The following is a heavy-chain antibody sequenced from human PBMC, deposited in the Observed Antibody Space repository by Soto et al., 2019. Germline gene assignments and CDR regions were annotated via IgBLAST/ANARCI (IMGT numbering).Heavy chain of an antibody. V-gene: IGHV4-39*01. CDR2: IYYSGST. D-gene: IGHD3-10*01. CDR3: ARSMITMVRGVIDY. Sequence: SETLSLTCTVSGGSISSSSYYWGWIRQPPGKGLEWIGSIYYSGSTYYNPSIKSRVTISVDTSKNLFSLKLISVTAADTAVYYCARSMITMVRGVIDYWGQGTLVTVSS. J-gene: IGHJ4*02. CDR1: GGSISSSSYY.